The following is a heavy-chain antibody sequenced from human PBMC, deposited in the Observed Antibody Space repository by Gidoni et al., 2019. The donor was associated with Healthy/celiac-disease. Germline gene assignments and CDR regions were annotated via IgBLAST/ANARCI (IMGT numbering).Heavy chain of an antibody. CDR2: ISYDGSNK. CDR3: ARVYCSSTSCQYYYYYGMDV. D-gene: IGHD2-2*01. J-gene: IGHJ6*02. CDR1: GFTFSSYA. V-gene: IGHV3-30*04. Sequence: QVQLVGSGGGVVQPGRSLRLSCAAYGFTFSSYAMHWVRQAPGKGLEWVAVISYDGSNKYYADSVKGRFTISRDNSKNTLYLQMNSLRAEDTAVYYCARVYCSSTSCQYYYYYGMDVWGQGTTVTVYS.